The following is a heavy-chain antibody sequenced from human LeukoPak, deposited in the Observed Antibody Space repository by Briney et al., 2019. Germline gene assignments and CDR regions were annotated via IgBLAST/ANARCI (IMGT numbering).Heavy chain of an antibody. Sequence: GGSLRLSCAASGFTFSSYWMSWVRQAPGKGLEWVANIKQDGSDKYYVDSVKGRFTISRDNAKNSLYLQMNSLRAEDTAVYYCAKDSKRWKTYYYEAGSYYFDYWGQGTRVTVSS. V-gene: IGHV3-7*01. CDR1: GFTFSSYW. CDR2: IKQDGSDK. CDR3: AKDSKRWKTYYYEAGSYYFDY. J-gene: IGHJ4*02. D-gene: IGHD3-10*01.